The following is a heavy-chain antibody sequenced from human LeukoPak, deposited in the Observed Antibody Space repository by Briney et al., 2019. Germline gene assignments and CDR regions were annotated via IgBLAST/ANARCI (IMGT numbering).Heavy chain of an antibody. CDR1: GGSFSGYY. D-gene: IGHD2-15*01. CDR2: INHSGST. V-gene: IGHV4-34*01. Sequence: PSETLSLTCAVYGGSFSGYYWSWIRQPPGKGLEWIGEINHSGSTNYNPSLKSRVTISVDTSKNQFSLKLSSVTAADTAVYYCAREGVVVVAATRRRGYFDYWGQGTLVTVSS. J-gene: IGHJ4*02. CDR3: AREGVVVVAATRRRGYFDY.